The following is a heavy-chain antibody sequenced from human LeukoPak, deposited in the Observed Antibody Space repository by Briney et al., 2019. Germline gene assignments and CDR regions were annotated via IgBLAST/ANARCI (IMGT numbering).Heavy chain of an antibody. D-gene: IGHD2-2*01. CDR1: GGSFSGYY. CDR2: INHSGST. V-gene: IGHV4-34*01. Sequence: SETLSLTCAVYGGSFSGYYWSWIRQPPGKGLEWIGEINHSGSTYYNPSLKSRVTISVDTSKNQFSLKLSSVTAADTAVYYCARHLDHCSSTSCYRNYFDYWGQGTLVTVSS. J-gene: IGHJ4*02. CDR3: ARHLDHCSSTSCYRNYFDY.